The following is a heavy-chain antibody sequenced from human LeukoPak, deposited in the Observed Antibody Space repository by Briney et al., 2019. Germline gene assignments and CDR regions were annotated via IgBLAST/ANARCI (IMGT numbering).Heavy chain of an antibody. CDR1: GYGFTNYW. D-gene: IGHD6-6*01. Sequence: AGESLKISXKGSGYGFTNYWIGWVRQMPGKGLEWMGIIYPGDSDTKYSPSFQGQVTISADKSISTAYVQWSSLKASDTAMYYCATSSSLFPHNFDHWGQGTLVTVSS. V-gene: IGHV5-51*01. CDR3: ATSSSLFPHNFDH. J-gene: IGHJ4*02. CDR2: IYPGDSDT.